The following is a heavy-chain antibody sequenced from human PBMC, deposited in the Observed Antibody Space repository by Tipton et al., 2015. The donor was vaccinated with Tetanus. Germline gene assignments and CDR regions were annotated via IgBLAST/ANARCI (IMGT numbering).Heavy chain of an antibody. CDR3: ATSYSNYGYDY. CDR1: GFTFSSYA. CDR2: ISGSGGST. V-gene: IGHV3-23*01. J-gene: IGHJ4*02. D-gene: IGHD4-11*01. Sequence: SLRLSCAAPGFTFSSYAMSWVRQAPGKGLEWVSAISGSGGSTYYADSVKGRFTISRDNSKNTLYLQMNSLRAEDTAVYYCATSYSNYGYDYWGQGTLVTVSS.